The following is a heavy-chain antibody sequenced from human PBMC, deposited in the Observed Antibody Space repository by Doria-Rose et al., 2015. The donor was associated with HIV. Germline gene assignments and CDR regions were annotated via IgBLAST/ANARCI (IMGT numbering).Heavy chain of an antibody. J-gene: IGHJ4*02. CDR3: ARIKSSRWYHKYYFDF. V-gene: IGHV2-26*01. D-gene: IGHD6-13*01. CDR2: TFSADER. Sequence: QESGPVLVKPTETLTLTCAVSGVSLSSPGMGVSWIRQPPGKALEWLADTFSADERSYNTSLKSRLTISRGTSKSQVVLTMTDMDPVDTATYYCARIKSSRWYHKYYFDFWGQGTLVIVSA. CDR1: GVSLSSPGMG.